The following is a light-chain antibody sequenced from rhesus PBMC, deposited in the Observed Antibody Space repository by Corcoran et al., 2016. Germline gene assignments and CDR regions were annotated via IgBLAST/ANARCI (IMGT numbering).Light chain of an antibody. CDR2: DAY. Sequence: DIQLTQSPSSLSASVGDRVTIPCRASQGISSYLAWYQQKSGKAPSPLIYDAYNLQSGVPSRFSGSGSGTEVPLTSSSLQAEDFATYYCQQRKSYPLTFGGGTKVEIK. J-gene: IGKJ4*01. CDR3: QQRKSYPLT. CDR1: QGISSY. V-gene: IGKV1-38*01.